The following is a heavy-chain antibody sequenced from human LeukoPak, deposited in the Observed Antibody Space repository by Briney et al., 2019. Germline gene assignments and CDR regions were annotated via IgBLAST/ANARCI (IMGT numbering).Heavy chain of an antibody. V-gene: IGHV1-8*01. Sequence: ASVKVSCKASGYTFTSYDIKWVRQATGQGLEWMGWMNPNSGNTGYAQKFQGRVTMTKNTSITTAYMELSSLRSEDTAVYYCARALSWTGNSYYYMDVWGKGTTVTVSS. J-gene: IGHJ6*03. CDR3: ARALSWTGNSYYYMDV. CDR2: MNPNSGNT. CDR1: GYTFTSYD. D-gene: IGHD3/OR15-3a*01.